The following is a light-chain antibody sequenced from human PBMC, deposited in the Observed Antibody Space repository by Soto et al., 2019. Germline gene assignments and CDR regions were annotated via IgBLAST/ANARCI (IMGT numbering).Light chain of an antibody. CDR1: QGISNY. CDR3: QKYNNSPRT. CDR2: AAS. Sequence: DIQMTQSPSSLSASVGDTVTITCRASQGISNYLAWYQQKPGQVPNLLIYAASTLQSGVPSRFSGSGSGTDFTLTISSLRPGDVAIYYCQKYNNSPRTFGQGTKVEI. J-gene: IGKJ1*01. V-gene: IGKV1-27*01.